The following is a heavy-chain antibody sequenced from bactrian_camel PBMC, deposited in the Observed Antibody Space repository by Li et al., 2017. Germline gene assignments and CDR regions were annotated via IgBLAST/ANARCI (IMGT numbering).Heavy chain of an antibody. D-gene: IGHD1*01. CDR1: GFTFSNDW. CDR3: VADLRHGRWIGPPMMIHRFQH. CDR2: LKWDGTT. Sequence: HVQLVESGGGLVQPGGSLRLSCVASGFTFSNDWMHWVRQAPGKGLERVSTLKWDGTTSYAESVKERFTISRGSARNTVSLRMDNLKPEDAAMYYCVADLRHGRWIGPPMMIHRFQHWGQGTQVTVS. J-gene: IGHJ4*01. V-gene: IGHV3S6*01.